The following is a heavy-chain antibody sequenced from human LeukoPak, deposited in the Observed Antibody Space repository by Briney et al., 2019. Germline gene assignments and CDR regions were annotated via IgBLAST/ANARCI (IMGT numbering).Heavy chain of an antibody. CDR2: IRYDGSNK. CDR3: AKDRRFLEWLLVGSAFDI. D-gene: IGHD3-3*01. CDR1: GFTFSAYW. J-gene: IGHJ3*02. V-gene: IGHV3-30*02. Sequence: PGGSLRLSCAASGFTFSAYWMHWVRQAPGKGLEWVAFIRYDGSNKYYADSVKGRFTISRDNSKNTLYLQMNSLRAEDTAVYYCAKDRRFLEWLLVGSAFDIWGQGTMVTVSS.